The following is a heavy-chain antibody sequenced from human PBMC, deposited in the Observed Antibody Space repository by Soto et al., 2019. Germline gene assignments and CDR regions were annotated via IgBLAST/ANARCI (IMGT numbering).Heavy chain of an antibody. CDR2: INPSGGST. CDR1: GYTFTSYY. CDR3: ARGEYCSGSTCLLVASYYYGMDV. D-gene: IGHD2-15*01. V-gene: IGHV1-46*01. J-gene: IGHJ6*02. Sequence: ASVKVSCKASGYTFTSYYMHWVRQAPGQGLEWMGIINPSGGSTSYAQKFQSRVTMTRDTSTSTVYMELSSLRSEDTAVYYCARGEYCSGSTCLLVASYYYGMDVWGQGTTVTVSS.